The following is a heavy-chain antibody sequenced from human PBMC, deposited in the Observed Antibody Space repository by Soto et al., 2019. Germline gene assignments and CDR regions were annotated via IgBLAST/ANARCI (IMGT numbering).Heavy chain of an antibody. Sequence: QVQLVQSGAEVKKPGSSVKVSCKASGGTFSNYAITWVRQAPGQGLEWMGGIIPIFGTANYAQKFQGRVTITTDESTSKAYMELSSLRSEDTAVYYCATRSNSVPLYYYGMDVWGQGTTVTVSS. J-gene: IGHJ6*02. CDR1: GGTFSNYA. CDR2: IIPIFGTA. V-gene: IGHV1-69*05. D-gene: IGHD1-26*01. CDR3: ATRSNSVPLYYYGMDV.